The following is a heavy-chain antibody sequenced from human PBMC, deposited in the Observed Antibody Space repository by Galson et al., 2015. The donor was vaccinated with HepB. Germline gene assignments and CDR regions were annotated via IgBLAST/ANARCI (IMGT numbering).Heavy chain of an antibody. D-gene: IGHD2/OR15-2a*01. CDR2: MNPNSGNT. J-gene: IGHJ6*03. V-gene: IGHV1-8*01. CDR1: GYTFTSYD. CDR3: ARGRLPTLYFSYYMDV. Sequence: SVKVSCKASGYTFTSYDINWVRQATGQGLEWMGWMNPNSGNTGYAQKFQGRVTMTRNTSISTAYMELSSLGSEDTGVYYCARGRLPTLYFSYYMDVWGKGTTVTVSS.